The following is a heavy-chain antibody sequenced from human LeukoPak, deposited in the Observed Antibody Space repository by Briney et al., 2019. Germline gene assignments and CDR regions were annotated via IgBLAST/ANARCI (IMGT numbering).Heavy chain of an antibody. Sequence: GASVKVSCKASGYTFTSYGISWVRQAPGQGLEWMGWISAYNGNTNYAQKLQGRVTITTDESTSTAYMELSSLRSEDTAVYYCARERGSGSYSDYWGQGTLVTVSS. CDR3: ARERGSGSYSDY. CDR2: ISAYNGNT. D-gene: IGHD1-26*01. V-gene: IGHV1-18*01. CDR1: GYTFTSYG. J-gene: IGHJ4*02.